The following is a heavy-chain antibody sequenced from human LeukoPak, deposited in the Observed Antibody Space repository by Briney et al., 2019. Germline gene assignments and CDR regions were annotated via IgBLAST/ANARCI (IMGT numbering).Heavy chain of an antibody. CDR1: GGSISSSNW. Sequence: SGTLSLTCAVSGGSISSSNWWSWVRQPPGKGLEWIGEIYHSGSTNYNPSLKSRVTISVDTSKNQFSLKLSSVTAADTAVYYCARNEFSDYYGSGSSIDYWGQGTLVTVSS. J-gene: IGHJ4*02. CDR3: ARNEFSDYYGSGSSIDY. D-gene: IGHD3-10*01. V-gene: IGHV4-4*02. CDR2: IYHSGST.